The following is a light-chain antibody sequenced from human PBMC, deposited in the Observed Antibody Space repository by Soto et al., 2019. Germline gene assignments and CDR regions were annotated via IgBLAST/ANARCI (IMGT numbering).Light chain of an antibody. J-gene: IGKJ1*01. V-gene: IGKV3-15*01. CDR2: DAS. Sequence: EIEMTQSPATLSVSPGDRATLSCRASQSISSTVAWYQQRPGQAPRLLIHDASTRATGIPARFSGSGSGTEFTLTISSLQPEDFAVYYCQQFNKWPRTFGQGTKVEIK. CDR3: QQFNKWPRT. CDR1: QSISST.